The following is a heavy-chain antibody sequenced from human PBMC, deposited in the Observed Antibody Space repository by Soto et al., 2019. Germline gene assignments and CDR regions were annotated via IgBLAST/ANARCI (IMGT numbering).Heavy chain of an antibody. D-gene: IGHD2-2*01. CDR1: GYSFTSYW. J-gene: IGHJ6*02. CDR3: SRWGLGYCSSTSCYGGMDV. Sequence: LKISCKGSGYSFTSYWIGWVRQMPGKGLEWMGIIYPGDSDTRYSPSFQGQVTISADKSISTAYLQWSSLKASDTAMYYCSRWGLGYCSSTSCYGGMDVWGQGTTVTVSS. V-gene: IGHV5-51*01. CDR2: IYPGDSDT.